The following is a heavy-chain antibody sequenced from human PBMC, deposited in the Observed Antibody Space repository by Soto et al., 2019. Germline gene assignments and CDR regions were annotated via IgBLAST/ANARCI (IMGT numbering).Heavy chain of an antibody. CDR1: GYTFTSYG. CDR2: ISAYNGDT. D-gene: IGHD2-21*02. CDR3: ARDFRGYCGGDCLDYYYGMDV. Sequence: ASVKVSCKASGYTFTSYGISWVRQAPGQGLEWMGWISAYNGDTNYAQKLQGRVTMTTDTSTSTAYMELRSLRSDDTAVYYCARDFRGYCGGDCLDYYYGMDVWGQGTTVTVSS. V-gene: IGHV1-18*04. J-gene: IGHJ6*02.